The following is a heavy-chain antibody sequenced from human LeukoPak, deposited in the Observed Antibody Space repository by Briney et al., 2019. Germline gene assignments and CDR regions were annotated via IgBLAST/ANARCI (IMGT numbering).Heavy chain of an antibody. Sequence: SETLSLTCAVSGGSFSGYYWSWIRQPPGKGLEWIGEINHSGSTNYNPSLKSRVTISVDTSKNQFSLKLSSVTAADTAVYYCARLGIYYYYYMDVWGKGTTVTVSS. CDR1: GGSFSGYY. D-gene: IGHD7-27*01. V-gene: IGHV4-34*01. CDR3: ARLGIYYYYYMDV. CDR2: INHSGST. J-gene: IGHJ6*03.